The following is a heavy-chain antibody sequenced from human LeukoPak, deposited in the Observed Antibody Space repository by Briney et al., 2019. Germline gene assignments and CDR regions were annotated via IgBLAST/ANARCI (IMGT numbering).Heavy chain of an antibody. V-gene: IGHV3-23*01. CDR2: ISGSGGST. CDR1: GFTFSSYA. D-gene: IGHD3-10*01. J-gene: IGHJ4*02. Sequence: GGSLRLSCAASGFTFSSYAMSWVRQAPGKGLEWVSAISGSGGSTYYADSVKGRFTISRDNSKNTLHLQMNSLRAEDTAVYYCAKDPSVDYGSGSYSYYFDYWGQGTLVTVSS. CDR3: AKDPSVDYGSGSYSYYFDY.